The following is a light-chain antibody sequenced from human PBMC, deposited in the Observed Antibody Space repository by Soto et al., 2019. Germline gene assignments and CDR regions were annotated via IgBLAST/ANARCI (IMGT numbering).Light chain of an antibody. Sequence: QSALTQPASVSGSPGQSIAISCTGTSSDVGGYNYVSWYQQHPGKAPKIMIYDVTTRPSGVSNRFSGSKSGNTAALTISGLQAEDEADYYCSSYTSDTTGVFGTGTQLTVL. J-gene: IGLJ1*01. CDR1: SSDVGGYNY. CDR2: DVT. CDR3: SSYTSDTTGV. V-gene: IGLV2-14*03.